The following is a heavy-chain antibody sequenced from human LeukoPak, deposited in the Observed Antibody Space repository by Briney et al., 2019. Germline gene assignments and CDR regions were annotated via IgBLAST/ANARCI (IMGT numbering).Heavy chain of an antibody. Sequence: GGSLRLSCAASGFTFNNYAVTWVRQAPGKGLERVSSISASGVMTYYADSVKGRFTVSRDNSKNSLYLQMSSLTAADTAVYYCAKDRSIGTYYTFDHWGQGTLVTVSS. D-gene: IGHD1-26*01. CDR3: AKDRSIGTYYTFDH. CDR2: ISASGVMT. V-gene: IGHV3-23*01. J-gene: IGHJ4*02. CDR1: GFTFNNYA.